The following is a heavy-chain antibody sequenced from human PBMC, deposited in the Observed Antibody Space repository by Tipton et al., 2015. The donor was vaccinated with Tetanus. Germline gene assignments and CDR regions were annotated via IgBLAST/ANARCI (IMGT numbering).Heavy chain of an antibody. J-gene: IGHJ4*02. CDR2: INPNSGGT. Sequence: QSGAEVKKPGASVKVSCTASGYTFTGNYIHWVRQVPGQRLERMAWINPNSGGTDFARKFQGRVTVTRDTSISTAYMELSGLRSDDTAVYFCARGPPGAKPHFFDYWGQGILVTVSS. V-gene: IGHV1-2*02. D-gene: IGHD7-27*01. CDR3: ARGPPGAKPHFFDY. CDR1: GYTFTGNY.